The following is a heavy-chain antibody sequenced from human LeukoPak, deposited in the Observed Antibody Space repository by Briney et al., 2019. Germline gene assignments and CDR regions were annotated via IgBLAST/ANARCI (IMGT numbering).Heavy chain of an antibody. CDR3: ARSAFLVTAPGLYYFDY. CDR2: VYYTGST. V-gene: IGHV4-59*08. D-gene: IGHD6-13*01. J-gene: IGHJ4*02. CDR1: GGSVSSYY. Sequence: PSETLSLTCSVSGGSVSSYYWSWIRQPPGKGLEWIGYVYYTGSTNYNPSLKSRVSMFEDKSKNQFSLRLYSVTVADTAVYYCARSAFLVTAPGLYYFDYWGQGTLVAVSS.